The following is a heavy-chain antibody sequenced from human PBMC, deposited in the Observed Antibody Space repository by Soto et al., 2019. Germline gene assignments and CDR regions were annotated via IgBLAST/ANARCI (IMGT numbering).Heavy chain of an antibody. CDR1: GGSFSGYY. D-gene: IGHD3-22*01. Sequence: PSETLSLTCAVYGGSFSGYYWSWIRQPPGKGLEWIGEINHSGSTNYNPSLKSRVTISVDTSKNQFSLKLSSVTAADTAVYYCARGNSDYYDSSGYLWGQGTLVTVSS. V-gene: IGHV4-34*01. CDR3: ARGNSDYYDSSGYL. CDR2: INHSGST. J-gene: IGHJ4*02.